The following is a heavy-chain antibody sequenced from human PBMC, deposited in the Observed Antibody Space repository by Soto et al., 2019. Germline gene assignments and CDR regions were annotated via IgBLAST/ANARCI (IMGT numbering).Heavy chain of an antibody. V-gene: IGHV1-69-2*01. CDR1: GYTFIDYF. D-gene: IGHD4-17*01. J-gene: IGHJ4*02. CDR3: AREAQTTVTSLDY. CDR2: VDPEDGET. Sequence: ASVKVSCKVFGYTFIDYFVHWVQQAPGKGLEWMGLVDPEDGETIYAEKFQGRVTITADTSTDTAYMELSRLRSDDTAVYYCAREAQTTVTSLDYWGQGTLVTVSS.